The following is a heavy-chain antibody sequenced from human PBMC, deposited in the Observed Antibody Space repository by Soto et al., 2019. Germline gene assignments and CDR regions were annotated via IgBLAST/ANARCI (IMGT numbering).Heavy chain of an antibody. CDR3: ATSNWFDP. J-gene: IGHJ5*02. CDR2: IYYSGST. CDR1: GGSISSRGYY. V-gene: IGHV4-39*01. Sequence: QLQLQESGPGLVKPSETLSLTCTVSGGSISSRGYYWGWIRQPPGKGLEWIGTIYYSGSTYYNPSLKSRVTISVDTSKNRFSLKLSSVTAADPAVYYCATSNWFDPWGQGTLVTVSS.